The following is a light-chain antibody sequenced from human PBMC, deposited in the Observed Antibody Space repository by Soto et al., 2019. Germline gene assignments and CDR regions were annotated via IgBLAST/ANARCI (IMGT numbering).Light chain of an antibody. J-gene: IGKJ4*01. Sequence: ETVMTQSPASLSASPGDEATLSCRASQSVGRNVAWYRQKVGQAPRLLIYTASTRATGIPVRFSSSGSGTEFTLTISVLQSDDFATYYCLQNNEWPLTFGGGTKVEIK. V-gene: IGKV3D-15*01. CDR1: QSVGRN. CDR3: LQNNEWPLT. CDR2: TAS.